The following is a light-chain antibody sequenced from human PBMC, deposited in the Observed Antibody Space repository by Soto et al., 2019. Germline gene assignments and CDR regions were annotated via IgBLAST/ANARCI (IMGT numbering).Light chain of an antibody. CDR2: GND. V-gene: IGLV1-44*01. CDR3: ASWDDSLNGVV. Sequence: QSVLTQPPSASGTPGQRVSISCSGGSSNIGSNTVNWYQQLPGAAPKLFIFGNDARPSGVPDRFSGSKSGTSASLAISGLQSEDEADYYCASWDDSLNGVVFGGRTKLTVL. J-gene: IGLJ2*01. CDR1: SSNIGSNT.